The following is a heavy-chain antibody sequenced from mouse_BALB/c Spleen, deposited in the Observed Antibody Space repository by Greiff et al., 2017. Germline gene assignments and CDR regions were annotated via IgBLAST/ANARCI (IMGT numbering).Heavy chain of an antibody. Sequence: EVKLVESGGGLVQPGGSRTLSCAASGFTFSSFGMHWVRQAPEKGLEWVAYISSGSSTIYYADTVKGRFTISRDNPKNTLFLQMTSLRSEDTAMYYCARTPILRPYYFDYWGQGTTLTVSS. D-gene: IGHD1-2*01. V-gene: IGHV5-17*02. CDR3: ARTPILRPYYFDY. CDR2: ISSGSSTI. J-gene: IGHJ2*01. CDR1: GFTFSSFG.